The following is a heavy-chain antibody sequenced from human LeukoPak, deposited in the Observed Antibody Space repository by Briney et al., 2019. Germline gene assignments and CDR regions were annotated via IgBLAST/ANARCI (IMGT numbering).Heavy chain of an antibody. CDR2: ISYDGSNK. Sequence: GGSLRLSCAASGFTFSSYAMHWVRQAPGKGLEWVAVISYDGSNKYYADSVKGRFTVSRDNSKNTLYLQMNSLRAEDTAVYYCARGGGRFCTRSSCYRDSWFDPWGQGTLVTVSS. J-gene: IGHJ5*02. CDR3: ARGGGRFCTRSSCYRDSWFDP. CDR1: GFTFSSYA. D-gene: IGHD2-2*02. V-gene: IGHV3-30*04.